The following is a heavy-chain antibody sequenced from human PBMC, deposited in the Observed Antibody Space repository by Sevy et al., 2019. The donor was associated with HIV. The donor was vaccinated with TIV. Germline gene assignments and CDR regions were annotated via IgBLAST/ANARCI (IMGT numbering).Heavy chain of an antibody. CDR3: ARPIYSSNDRDVFDL. CDR1: GFSISSHY. CDR2: IYIGGST. J-gene: IGHJ3*01. Sequence: GGSLRLSCAASGFSISSHYMSWVRQAPGKGLEWVSVIYIGGSTYLANSVKGRITLSRDNSKNTLYLEMNSLTAEDTAVYYCARPIYSSNDRDVFDLWGQGTVVTVSS. D-gene: IGHD1-1*01. V-gene: IGHV3-66*02.